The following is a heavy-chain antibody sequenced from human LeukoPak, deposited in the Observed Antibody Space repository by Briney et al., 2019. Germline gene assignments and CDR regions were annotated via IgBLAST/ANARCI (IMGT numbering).Heavy chain of an antibody. Sequence: GGSLRLSCAASGFTFSSFAMSWVRQAPGKGLEWVSAIGGSGGSTYYADSVKGRFTISRDNSKNTLYPQMNSLRAEDTAVYYCAKGSSTVTTVDHWGQGTLVTVSS. CDR3: AKGSSTVTTVDH. V-gene: IGHV3-23*01. D-gene: IGHD5-24*01. J-gene: IGHJ4*02. CDR1: GFTFSSFA. CDR2: IGGSGGST.